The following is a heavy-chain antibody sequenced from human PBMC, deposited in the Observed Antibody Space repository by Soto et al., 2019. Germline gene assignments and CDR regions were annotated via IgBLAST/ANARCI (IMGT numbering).Heavy chain of an antibody. CDR3: ARGDDSSGYQTFDY. V-gene: IGHV1-69*02. J-gene: IGHJ4*02. CDR2: IIPILGIA. D-gene: IGHD3-22*01. CDR1: GGTFSSYT. Sequence: QVQLVQSGAEVKKPGSSVNVSCKASGGTFSSYTISWVRQAPGQGLEWMGRIIPILGIANYAQKFQGRVTITADKATSTAYMELSSLRSEDTAVYYCARGDDSSGYQTFDYWGQGTLVTVSS.